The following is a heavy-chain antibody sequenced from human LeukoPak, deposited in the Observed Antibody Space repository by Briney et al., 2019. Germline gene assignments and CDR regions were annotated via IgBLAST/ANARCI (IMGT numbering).Heavy chain of an antibody. CDR1: GFTFSSYG. D-gene: IGHD6-19*01. CDR2: ISSDGSNK. CDR3: AKDLRAVAGPFDC. J-gene: IGHJ4*02. Sequence: ERSQRLSCAASGFTFSSYGMHWVRQAPGKGLEWVAVISSDGSNKYYADSVKGRFTISRDNSKNTLYLQMNSLRAEDTAVYYCAKDLRAVAGPFDCWGQGTLVTVSS. V-gene: IGHV3-30*18.